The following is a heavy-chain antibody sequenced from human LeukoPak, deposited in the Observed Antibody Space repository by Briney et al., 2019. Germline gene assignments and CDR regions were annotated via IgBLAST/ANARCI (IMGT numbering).Heavy chain of an antibody. CDR3: ARGVYYYDSSGYYPDAFDI. J-gene: IGHJ3*02. Sequence: SETLSLTCTVSGGSISSYYWSWIRQPARKGLEWIGRIYTSGSTNYNPSLKSRVTMSVDTSKSQFSLKLSSVTAADTAVYYCARGVYYYDSSGYYPDAFDIWGQGTMVTVSS. D-gene: IGHD3-22*01. CDR1: GGSISSYY. CDR2: IYTSGST. V-gene: IGHV4-4*07.